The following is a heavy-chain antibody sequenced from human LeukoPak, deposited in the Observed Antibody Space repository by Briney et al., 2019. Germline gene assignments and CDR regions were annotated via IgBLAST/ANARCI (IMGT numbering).Heavy chain of an antibody. D-gene: IGHD6-19*01. V-gene: IGHV3-23*01. CDR1: GFTFSSYG. CDR2: ISGSGGST. CDR3: AKEIAVVDVGYFDY. Sequence: GSLRLSCAAPGFTFSSYGMSWVRQAPGKGLEWVSGISGSGGSTYYADSVKGRFTISRDNSKNTLYLQMNSLRAEDTAVYYCAKEIAVVDVGYFDYWGQGTLVTVSS. J-gene: IGHJ4*02.